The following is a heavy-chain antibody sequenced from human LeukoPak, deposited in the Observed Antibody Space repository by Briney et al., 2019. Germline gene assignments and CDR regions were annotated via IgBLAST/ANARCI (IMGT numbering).Heavy chain of an antibody. CDR1: GFTFSSYS. CDR2: ISSSSSTI. Sequence: GGSLRLSCAASGFTFSSYSMNWVRQAPGKGLEWVSYISSSSSTIYYEDSVKGRFTISRDNAKNSLYLQMNSLRAEDTAVYYCARDLFDYWGQGTLVTVSS. V-gene: IGHV3-48*01. CDR3: ARDLFDY. J-gene: IGHJ4*02.